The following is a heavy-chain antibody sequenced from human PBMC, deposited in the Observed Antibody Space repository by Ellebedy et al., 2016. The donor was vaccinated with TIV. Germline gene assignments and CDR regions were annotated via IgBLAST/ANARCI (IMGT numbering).Heavy chain of an antibody. V-gene: IGHV1-69*13. D-gene: IGHD6-13*01. CDR3: ARVGSSQSSSWTCLNLFGMDV. J-gene: IGHJ6*02. Sequence: AASVKVSCNASAGTFSSYAISWVRQAPGQGLEWMGGIIPIFGTANDAQKFQGRVTINADESTSTAYMELSSLRSEDTAVYYCARVGSSQSSSWTCLNLFGMDVWGQGTTVTVSS. CDR1: AGTFSSYA. CDR2: IIPIFGTA.